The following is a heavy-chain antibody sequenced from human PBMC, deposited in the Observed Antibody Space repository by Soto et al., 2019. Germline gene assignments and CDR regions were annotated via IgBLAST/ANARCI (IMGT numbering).Heavy chain of an antibody. Sequence: QVHLVQSGAEVKKPGASVKVSCKGSGYTFTTYGITWVRQAPGQGLAWMGWISAHNGNTNYAQKPQGRVTVTRDTSTSTAYMELRSLRSDDTAVDYCARGRYGDYWGQGALVTVSS. V-gene: IGHV1-18*01. CDR3: ARGRYGDY. D-gene: IGHD1-1*01. CDR2: ISAHNGNT. J-gene: IGHJ4*02. CDR1: GYTFTTYG.